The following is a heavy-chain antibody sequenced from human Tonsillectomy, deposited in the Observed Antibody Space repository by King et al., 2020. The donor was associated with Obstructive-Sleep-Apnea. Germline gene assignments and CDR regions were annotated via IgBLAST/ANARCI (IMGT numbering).Heavy chain of an antibody. D-gene: IGHD5-18*01. CDR2: IYYSGSS. CDR3: ARSPYSHGFVSWFDP. J-gene: IGHJ5*02. CDR1: GGSISSGGYY. Sequence: QLQESGPGLVKPSQTLSLTCTVSGGSISSGGYYWNWIRQHPGKGLEWIGYIYYSGSSHYNPSLKSRVTISVDTSKNQFSLRLNSVTAADTAVYYCARSPYSHGFVSWFDPWGQGILVTVSS. V-gene: IGHV4-31*03.